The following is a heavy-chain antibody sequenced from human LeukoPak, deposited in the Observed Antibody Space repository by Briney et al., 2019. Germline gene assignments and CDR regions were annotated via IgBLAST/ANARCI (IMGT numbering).Heavy chain of an antibody. D-gene: IGHD5-12*01. J-gene: IGHJ6*03. CDR3: ARGRPPVSSLVATTGGYYYYMDV. CDR2: INHSGST. CDR1: GGSFSGYY. Sequence: SGTLSLTCAVYGGSFSGYYWSWIRQPPGRGLEWIGEINHSGSTKYNPSLKSRVTISVDTSKNQFSLKLSSVTAADTAVYYCARGRPPVSSLVATTGGYYYYMDVWGKGTTVTVSS. V-gene: IGHV4-34*01.